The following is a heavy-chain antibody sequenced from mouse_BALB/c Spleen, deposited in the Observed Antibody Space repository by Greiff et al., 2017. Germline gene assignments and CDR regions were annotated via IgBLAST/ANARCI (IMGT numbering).Heavy chain of an antibody. CDR1: GFTFNTYA. J-gene: IGHJ4*01. Sequence: EVKLMESGGGLVQPKGSLKLSCAASGFTFNTYAMNWVRQAPGKGLEWVARIRSKSNNYATYYADSVKDRFTISRDDSQSMLYLQMNNLKTEDTAMYYCVRHYYYYWGAMDYWGQGTSVTVSS. D-gene: IGHD2-4*01. V-gene: IGHV10-1*02. CDR2: IRSKSNNYAT. CDR3: VRHYYYYWGAMDY.